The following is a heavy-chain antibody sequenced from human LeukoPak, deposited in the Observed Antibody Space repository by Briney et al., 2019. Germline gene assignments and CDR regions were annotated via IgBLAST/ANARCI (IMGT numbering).Heavy chain of an antibody. D-gene: IGHD3-3*01. J-gene: IGHJ6*03. V-gene: IGHV4-61*08. CDR2: IYYSGST. CDR1: GGSISSGGYY. Sequence: SETLSLTCTVSGGSISSGGYYWSWIRQHPGKGLEWIGYIYYSGSTNYNPSLKSRVTISVDTTKNQFSLKLSSVTAADTAVYYCARAYYDFWSGYHYYMDVWGKGTTVTVSS. CDR3: ARAYYDFWSGYHYYMDV.